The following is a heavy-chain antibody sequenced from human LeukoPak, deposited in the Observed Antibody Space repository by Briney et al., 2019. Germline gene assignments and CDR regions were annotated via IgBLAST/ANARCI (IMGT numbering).Heavy chain of an antibody. Sequence: SETLSLTCTVSGGSISSHYWSWIRQPPGKGPEWIGYIYYSGSTNYNPSLKSRVTISVDTSKNQFSLKLSSVTAADTAVYYCARSSIFGVVPFDYWGQGTLVTVSS. CDR3: ARSSIFGVVPFDY. V-gene: IGHV4-59*11. CDR1: GGSISSHY. J-gene: IGHJ4*02. D-gene: IGHD3-3*01. CDR2: IYYSGST.